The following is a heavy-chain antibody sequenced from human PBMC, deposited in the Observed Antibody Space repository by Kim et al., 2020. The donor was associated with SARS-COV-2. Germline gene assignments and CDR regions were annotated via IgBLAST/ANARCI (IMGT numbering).Heavy chain of an antibody. CDR2: ISSSSSYI. J-gene: IGHJ4*02. CDR1: GFTFSSYS. D-gene: IGHD3-22*01. V-gene: IGHV3-21*01. Sequence: GGSLRLSCAASGFTFSSYSMNWVRQAPGKGLEWVSSISSSSSYIYYADSVKGRFTISRDNAKNSLYLQMNSLRAEDTAVYYCARSGGERRYYYDSSGYYLSRYYYFDYWGQGTLVTVSS. CDR3: ARSGGERRYYYDSSGYYLSRYYYFDY.